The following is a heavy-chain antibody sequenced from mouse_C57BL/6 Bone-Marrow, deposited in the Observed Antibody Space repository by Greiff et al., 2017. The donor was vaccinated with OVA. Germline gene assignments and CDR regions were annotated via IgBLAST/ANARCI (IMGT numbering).Heavy chain of an antibody. Sequence: EVQVVESVAELVRPGASVKLSCTASGFNINNSYMHWVKQRPEQGLEWIGRIDPANGNTKYTPKFQCRATITADTSSNTAYLQPSSLSSEDTAIYCSAYYSDFDYWGQGTTLTVPS. D-gene: IGHD2-12*01. V-gene: IGHV14-3*01. CDR1: GFNINNSY. J-gene: IGHJ2*01. CDR3: AYYSDFDY. CDR2: IDPANGNT.